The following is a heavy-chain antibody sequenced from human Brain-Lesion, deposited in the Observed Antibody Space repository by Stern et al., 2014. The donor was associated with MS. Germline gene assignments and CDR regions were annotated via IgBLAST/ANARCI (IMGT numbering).Heavy chain of an antibody. J-gene: IGHJ4*02. CDR2: IYSSGST. D-gene: IGHD4-17*01. Sequence: VQLVESGPGLVKPSETLSLTCTVSGGSINTNNYYWGWIRQPPGKGLEWIGNIYSSGSTFYSPSLKSLVPMSGDTSKNNFSLKLSSVTAADTAVYYCARTGDDFGDYSLSYWGQGTLVTVSS. CDR1: GGSINTNNYY. CDR3: ARTGDDFGDYSLSY. V-gene: IGHV4-39*01.